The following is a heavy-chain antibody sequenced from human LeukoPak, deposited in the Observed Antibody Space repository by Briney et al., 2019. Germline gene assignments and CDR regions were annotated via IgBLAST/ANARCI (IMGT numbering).Heavy chain of an antibody. CDR3: ARSPGEVVNPEYAFDI. CDR1: GFTFSSYA. J-gene: IGHJ3*02. D-gene: IGHD3-10*01. V-gene: IGHV3-64*01. CDR2: ISSNGGST. Sequence: PGGSLRLSCAASGFTFSSYAMHWVRQAPGKGLEYVSAISSNGGSTYYANSVKGRFTISRGNSKNTLYLQMGSLRAEDMAVYYCARSPGEVVNPEYAFDIWGQGTMVTVSS.